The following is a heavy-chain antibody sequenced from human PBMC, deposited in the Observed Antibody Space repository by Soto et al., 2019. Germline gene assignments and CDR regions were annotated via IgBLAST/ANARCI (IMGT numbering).Heavy chain of an antibody. CDR1: GDTISSGSYC. J-gene: IGHJ6*02. CDR3: ARPAMVRGVVRYYFYDMDV. V-gene: IGHV4-39*01. Sequence: SQTLCLSYTVSGDTISSGSYCWGWIRQPPGKGLEWIGSISYSGNTYYNPSLKSRVTISVDTSTNQFSLKLTSATAADTAVYYCARPAMVRGVVRYYFYDMDVWGQGITVTVSS. CDR2: ISYSGNT. D-gene: IGHD3-10*01.